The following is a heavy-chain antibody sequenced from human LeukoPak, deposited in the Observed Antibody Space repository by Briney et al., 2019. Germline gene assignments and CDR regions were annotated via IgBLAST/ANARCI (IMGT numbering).Heavy chain of an antibody. D-gene: IGHD2-15*01. V-gene: IGHV3-23*01. J-gene: IGHJ3*02. CDR3: ARIFSGGPTGHVFDI. CDR1: GLTFSSYA. Sequence: GGSLRVSCAASGLTFSSYAMNWVRQAPGKGLEWVSTISGTGFSTYYADSVKGRFTISRDNSKNTLYLQMNSLRAEDTAVYYCARIFSGGPTGHVFDIWGQGTMVTVCS. CDR2: ISGTGFST.